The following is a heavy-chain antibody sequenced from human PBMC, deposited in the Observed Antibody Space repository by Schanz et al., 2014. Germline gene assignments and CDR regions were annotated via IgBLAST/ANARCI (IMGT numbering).Heavy chain of an antibody. J-gene: IGHJ4*02. CDR1: GFTLSNYA. CDR3: ARDHTTESYYSAGPPIDY. CDR2: ISGSGGTI. Sequence: EMQLLESGGGLAQPGGSLRLSCAASGFTLSNYAMSWVRQAPGKGLEWVSAISGSGGTIYYADSVKGRFTISRDNAKNSLYLEMNSLRAEDTAVYYCARDHTTESYYSAGPPIDYWGQGTLLTVSS. V-gene: IGHV3-48*01. D-gene: IGHD1-26*01.